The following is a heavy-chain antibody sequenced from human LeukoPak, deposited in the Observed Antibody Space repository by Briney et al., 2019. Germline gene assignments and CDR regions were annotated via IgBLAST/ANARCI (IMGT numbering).Heavy chain of an antibody. CDR2: ISAYNGNT. J-gene: IGHJ4*02. CDR1: GCTFTSYG. Sequence: ASVKVSCKASGCTFTSYGISWVRQAPGQGLEWMGWISAYNGNTNYAQKLQGRVTMTTDTSTSTAYMELRSLRSDDTAVYYCARVRWRYCSSTSCYEPDYWGQGTLVTVSS. V-gene: IGHV1-18*01. D-gene: IGHD2-2*01. CDR3: ARVRWRYCSSTSCYEPDY.